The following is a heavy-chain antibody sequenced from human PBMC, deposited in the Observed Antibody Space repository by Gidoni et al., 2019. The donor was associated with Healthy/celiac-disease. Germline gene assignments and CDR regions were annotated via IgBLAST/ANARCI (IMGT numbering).Heavy chain of an antibody. J-gene: IGHJ4*02. Sequence: EVQLLESGGGLVQPGGSLRLSCAASGFTFSRYARSWIRQAPGKGLDWVSAISWSGGSTYYAEPGKGRFKISRDNSKNKLYLQRKSLGAEDTAVYYCGKVEGGGEYYDSSGYYYLGYWGQGTLVTVSS. CDR3: GKVEGGGEYYDSSGYYYLGY. D-gene: IGHD3-22*01. CDR1: GFTFSRYA. CDR2: ISWSGGST. V-gene: IGHV3-23*01.